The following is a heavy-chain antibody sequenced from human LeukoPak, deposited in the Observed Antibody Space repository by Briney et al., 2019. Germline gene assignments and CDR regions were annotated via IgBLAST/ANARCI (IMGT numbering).Heavy chain of an antibody. J-gene: IGHJ5*02. CDR1: GGSFSGYY. CDR3: ARQARITMVRGSRWFDP. CDR2: INHSGST. V-gene: IGHV4-34*01. Sequence: KPSETLSLTCAVYGGSFSGYYWRWIRQPPGKGLEWIGEINHSGSTNYNPSLKSRVTISVDTSKNQFSLKLSSVTAADTAVYYCARQARITMVRGSRWFDPWGQGTLVTVSS. D-gene: IGHD3-10*01.